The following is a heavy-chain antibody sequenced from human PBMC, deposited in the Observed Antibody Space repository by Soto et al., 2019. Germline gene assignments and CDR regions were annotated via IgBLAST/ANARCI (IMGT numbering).Heavy chain of an antibody. Sequence: SVKVSCKASGGTFSSYTISWVRQAPGQGLEWMGRIIPILGIANYAQKFQGRVTITADKSTSTAYMELSSLRSEDTAVYYCARDDGYCSGGSCYGKDGMDVWGQGTTVTVSS. CDR1: GGTFSSYT. CDR3: ARDDGYCSGGSCYGKDGMDV. J-gene: IGHJ6*02. D-gene: IGHD2-15*01. V-gene: IGHV1-69*04. CDR2: IIPILGIA.